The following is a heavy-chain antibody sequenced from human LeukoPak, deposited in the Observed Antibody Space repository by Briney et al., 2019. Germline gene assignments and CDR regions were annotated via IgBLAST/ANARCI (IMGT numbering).Heavy chain of an antibody. Sequence: SVKVSCKASGGTFSSYAISWLRQAPGQGLEWMGGIIPIFGTANYAQKFQGGVTITADESTSTAYKELSSLRSEDTAVYYCARGLAACRLYYYYMDVWGKGTTVTVSS. D-gene: IGHD6-6*01. J-gene: IGHJ6*03. CDR2: IIPIFGTA. CDR3: ARGLAACRLYYYYMDV. CDR1: GGTFSSYA. V-gene: IGHV1-69*13.